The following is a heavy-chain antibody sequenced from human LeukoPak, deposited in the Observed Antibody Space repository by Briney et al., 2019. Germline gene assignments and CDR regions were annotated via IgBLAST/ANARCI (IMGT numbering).Heavy chain of an antibody. J-gene: IGHJ3*02. CDR2: IIPILGIA. CDR3: ARPPRLGDAFDI. D-gene: IGHD3-10*01. CDR1: GGIFSSYA. Sequence: SVKVSCKASGGIFSSYAISWVRQAPGQGLEWMGRIIPILGIANYAQKFQGRVTITADKSTSTAYMELSSLRSEDTAVYYCARPPRLGDAFDIWGQGTMVTVSS. V-gene: IGHV1-69*04.